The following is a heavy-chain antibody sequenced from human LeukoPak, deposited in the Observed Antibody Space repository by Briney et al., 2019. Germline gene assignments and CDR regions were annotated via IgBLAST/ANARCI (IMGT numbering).Heavy chain of an antibody. V-gene: IGHV1-69*13. CDR3: ARVPLPYGGNYYFDY. D-gene: IGHD4-23*01. CDR1: GGTFSSYA. J-gene: IGHJ4*02. Sequence: ASVKVSCKASGGTFSSYAISWVRQAPGQGLEWMGGIIPIFGTANYAQKFQGRVTITADESTSTAYMELSSLRSEDTAVYYCARVPLPYGGNYYFDYRGQGTLVTVSS. CDR2: IIPIFGTA.